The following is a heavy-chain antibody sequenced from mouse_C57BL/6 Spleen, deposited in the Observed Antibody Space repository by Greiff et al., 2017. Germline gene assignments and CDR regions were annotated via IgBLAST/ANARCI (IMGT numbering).Heavy chain of an antibody. CDR2: INPNNGGT. CDR3: AINTVKDYFDY. Sequence: EVQLQQSGPELVKPGASVKISCKASGYTFTDYYMNWVKQSHGKSLEWIGDINPNNGGTSYNQKFKGNATLTVDKSSSTAYMELRSLTSEDSAVYYCAINTVKDYFDYWGQGTTLTVSS. D-gene: IGHD1-1*01. CDR1: GYTFTDYY. J-gene: IGHJ2*01. V-gene: IGHV1-26*01.